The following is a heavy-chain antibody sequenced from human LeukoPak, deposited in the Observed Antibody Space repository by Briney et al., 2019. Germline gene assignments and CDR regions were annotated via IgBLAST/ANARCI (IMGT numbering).Heavy chain of an antibody. J-gene: IGHJ3*02. Sequence: TPSETLSLTCTVSGGSISSYYWSWIRQPAGKGLEWIGRIYTSGSTNYNPSLKSRVTMSVDTSKNQFSLKLSSVTAADTAVYYCAPSGGSSSPENAFDIWGQGTMVTVSS. CDR1: GGSISSYY. CDR3: APSGGSSSPENAFDI. V-gene: IGHV4-4*07. D-gene: IGHD6-6*01. CDR2: IYTSGST.